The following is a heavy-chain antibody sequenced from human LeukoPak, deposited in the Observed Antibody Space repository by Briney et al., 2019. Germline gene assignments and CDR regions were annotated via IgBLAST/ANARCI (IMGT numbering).Heavy chain of an antibody. CDR1: GDSFKKYY. CDR2: INHGGFT. V-gene: IGHV4-34*01. CDR3: ARARAFVWGSDRYIPYYFDP. J-gene: IGHJ5*02. D-gene: IGHD3-16*02. Sequence: SETLSLTCAVYGDSFKKYYWTWIRQSPEKGLEWIGEINHGGFTSYNPSLESRLTLLLDTSKNQFSLNLRSVTAADTAVYLCARARAFVWGSDRYIPYYFDPWGQGTLVTVSS.